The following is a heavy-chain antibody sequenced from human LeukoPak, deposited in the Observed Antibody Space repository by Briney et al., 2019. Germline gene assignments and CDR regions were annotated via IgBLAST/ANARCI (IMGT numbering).Heavy chain of an antibody. CDR1: GFTFSSYG. J-gene: IGHJ6*03. CDR2: IRYDGSNK. CDR3: AKDRTVAAADSYYYYMDV. V-gene: IGHV3-30*02. D-gene: IGHD6-13*01. Sequence: GGSLRLSCAASGFTFSSYGMHWVRQDPGKGLEWVAFIRYDGSNKYYADSVKGRLTISRDNSKNTLYLQMSSLRAEDTAVYYCAKDRTVAAADSYYYYMDVWGKGTTVTVSS.